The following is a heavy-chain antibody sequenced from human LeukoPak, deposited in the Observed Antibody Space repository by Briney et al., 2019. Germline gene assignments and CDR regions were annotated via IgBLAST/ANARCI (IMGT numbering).Heavy chain of an antibody. J-gene: IGHJ4*02. CDR2: INHSGRT. Sequence: PSETLSLTCAVYGGSFIGYYWSWIRQPPGKGLEWIGEINHSGRTNFNLSLKSRVTISVDTSKNQFSLKMTSLTAADTAVYHCARAPSGEVESATRGDHFDYWGQGHLVTVPS. V-gene: IGHV4-34*01. D-gene: IGHD7-27*01. CDR1: GGSFIGYY. CDR3: ARAPSGEVESATRGDHFDY.